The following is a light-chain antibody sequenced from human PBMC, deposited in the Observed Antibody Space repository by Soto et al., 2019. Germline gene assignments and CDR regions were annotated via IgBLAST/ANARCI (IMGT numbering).Light chain of an antibody. Sequence: QSVLTQPASVSGSPGQSITISCTGTSSDIGGYKYVSWYQQYPGKAPKLMIYEVTNRPSGVSNRFSGSKSGNTASLTISGLQAEDEADYYCSSYTTSTASYVFGIGTKVTLL. CDR1: SSDIGGYKY. CDR3: SSYTTSTASYV. CDR2: EVT. V-gene: IGLV2-14*01. J-gene: IGLJ1*01.